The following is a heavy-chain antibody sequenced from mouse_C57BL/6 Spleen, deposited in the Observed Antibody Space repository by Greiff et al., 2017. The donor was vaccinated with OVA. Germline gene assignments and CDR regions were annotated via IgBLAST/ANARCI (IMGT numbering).Heavy chain of an antibody. D-gene: IGHD2-3*01. Sequence: EVMLVESGGGLVKPGGSLKLSCAASGFTFSDYGMHWVRQAPEKGLEWVAYISSGSSTIYYADTVKGRFTISRDNAKNTLFLKMTSLRSEDTAMYYCARRDGYYYYDCWGQGTTLTVSS. CDR2: ISSGSSTI. CDR1: GFTFSDYG. CDR3: ARRDGYYYYDC. V-gene: IGHV5-17*01. J-gene: IGHJ2*01.